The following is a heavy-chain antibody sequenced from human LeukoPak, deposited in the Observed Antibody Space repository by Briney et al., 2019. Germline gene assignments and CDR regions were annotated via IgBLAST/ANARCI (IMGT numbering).Heavy chain of an antibody. CDR3: ARTTDYYDSSGYYMRAEYYFDY. Sequence: GGSLRLSCAASGFTFSSYSMNWVRQAPGKGLEWVSSISDDSKYIYYADSVKGRFSISRDNAKRSLYLQMNSLRAEDTAVYYCARTTDYYDSSGYYMRAEYYFDYWGQGTLVTVSS. D-gene: IGHD3-22*01. CDR2: ISDDSKYI. CDR1: GFTFSSYS. V-gene: IGHV3-21*01. J-gene: IGHJ4*02.